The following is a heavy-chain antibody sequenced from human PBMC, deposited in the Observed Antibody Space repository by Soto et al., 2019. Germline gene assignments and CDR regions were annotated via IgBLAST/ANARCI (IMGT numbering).Heavy chain of an antibody. CDR2: IIPIFGTA. D-gene: IGHD2-2*01. CDR1: GGTFSSYA. J-gene: IGHJ4*02. Sequence: ASVKVSCKASGGTFSSYAISWVRQAPGQGLEWMGGIIPIFGTANYAQKFQGRVTITADESTSTAYMELSSLRSEDTAVYYCARVGRHCSSTSCYPFLFDYWGQGTLVTVS. CDR3: ARVGRHCSSTSCYPFLFDY. V-gene: IGHV1-69*13.